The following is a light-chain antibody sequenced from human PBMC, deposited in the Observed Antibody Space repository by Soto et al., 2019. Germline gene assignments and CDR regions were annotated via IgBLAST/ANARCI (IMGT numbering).Light chain of an antibody. CDR1: ESVSSN. Sequence: EIVMTQSPATLSVSPGERATLSCRASESVSSNLAWYQQRPGQAPRLVIYGASTRATGIPARFSGGGSGTEFTLTISSLQPEDSATYYCLQHSSYPLTFGGGTKVDIK. J-gene: IGKJ4*01. CDR3: LQHSSYPLT. V-gene: IGKV3-15*01. CDR2: GAS.